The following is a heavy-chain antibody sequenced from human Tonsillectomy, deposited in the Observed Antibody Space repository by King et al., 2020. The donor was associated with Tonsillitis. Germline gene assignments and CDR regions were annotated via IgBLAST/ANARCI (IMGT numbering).Heavy chain of an antibody. Sequence: VQLQESGGGLVQPGGSLRLSCAASGFPFSSYAMSWARQAPGKGLEWVSAISVSGGSTYYADSVKGRFTISRDNSKNTLYLQMNSLRAKDTAVYYCAKEIDYGDYVGGAGLDYWGQGALVTVSS. CDR2: ISVSGGST. D-gene: IGHD4-17*01. CDR3: AKEIDYGDYVGGAGLDY. V-gene: IGHV3-23*01. CDR1: GFPFSSYA. J-gene: IGHJ4*02.